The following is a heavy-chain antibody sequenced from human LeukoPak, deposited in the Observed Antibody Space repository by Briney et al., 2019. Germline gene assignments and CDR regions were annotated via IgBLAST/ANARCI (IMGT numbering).Heavy chain of an antibody. CDR3: ARGRGLTIFGVVSWFDP. CDR1: GFTFSSYW. Sequence: GGSLRLSCAASGFTFSSYWMSWVRQAPGKGLEWVANIKKDGSEKYYVDSVKGRFTISRDNAKNSLYLQMNSLRAEDTAVYYCARGRGLTIFGVVSWFDPWGQGTLVTVSS. D-gene: IGHD3-3*01. V-gene: IGHV3-7*01. J-gene: IGHJ5*02. CDR2: IKKDGSEK.